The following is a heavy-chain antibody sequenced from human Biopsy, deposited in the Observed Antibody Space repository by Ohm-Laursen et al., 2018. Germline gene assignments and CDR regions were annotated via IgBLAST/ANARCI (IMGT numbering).Heavy chain of an antibody. CDR1: GFSFSDYH. CDR3: ARDTRWSPYSMDV. CDR2: ISGGGTI. J-gene: IGHJ6*02. Sequence: LSLSCSASGFSFSDYHFRWIRKAPGRGLEWVSYISGGGTIYYGDSMKGRVTISRDNAKNSLYLQMHSLRAEDTAVYYCARDTRWSPYSMDVWGQGTTVTVS. V-gene: IGHV3-11*01. D-gene: IGHD4-23*01.